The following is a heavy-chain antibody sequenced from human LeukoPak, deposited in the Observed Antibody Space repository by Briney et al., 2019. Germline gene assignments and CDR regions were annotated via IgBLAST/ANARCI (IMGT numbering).Heavy chain of an antibody. V-gene: IGHV3-7*05. CDR2: IKQDGSEE. Sequence: GGSLRLSCAASGFTFSSYWMSWVRQAPGQGLEWVAHIKQDGSEEYYVDPVKGRFTISRDNAKNSLYLQMNSLRAEATAVYYCARHIRGSSSSCFDYWGQGTLVTVSS. D-gene: IGHD6-6*01. CDR3: ARHIRGSSSSCFDY. CDR1: GFTFSSYW. J-gene: IGHJ4*02.